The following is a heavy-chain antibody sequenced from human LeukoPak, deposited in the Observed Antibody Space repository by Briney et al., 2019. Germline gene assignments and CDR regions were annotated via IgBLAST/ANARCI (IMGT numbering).Heavy chain of an antibody. V-gene: IGHV3-48*03. J-gene: IGHJ6*02. D-gene: IGHD4-11*01. CDR1: GFTFSSYE. CDR2: ISSSGSTI. CDR3: ARACTTAYYYYGMDV. Sequence: PGGSLRLSCAASGFTFSSYEMNWVRQAPGKGLEWVSYISSSGSTIYYADSVKGRFTISRDNAKNSLYLQMNSLRAEDTAVYYCARACTTAYYYYGMDVWGQGTTVTVSS.